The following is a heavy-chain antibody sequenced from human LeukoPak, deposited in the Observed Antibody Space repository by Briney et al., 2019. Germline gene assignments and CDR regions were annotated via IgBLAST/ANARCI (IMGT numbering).Heavy chain of an antibody. Sequence: YYADSVKGRFTISRDNAKNSLYLQMNSLRAEDTAVYYCAREVPGILTGYYRLVPRYFDYWGQGTLVTVSS. D-gene: IGHD3-9*01. J-gene: IGHJ4*02. CDR3: AREVPGILTGYYRLVPRYFDY. V-gene: IGHV3-48*04.